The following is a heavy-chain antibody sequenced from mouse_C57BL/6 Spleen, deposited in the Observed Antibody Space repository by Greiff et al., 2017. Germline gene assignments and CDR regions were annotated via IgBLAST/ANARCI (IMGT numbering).Heavy chain of an antibody. CDR3: ARSYDYDRFAY. D-gene: IGHD2-4*01. V-gene: IGHV1-69*01. CDR1: GYTFTSYW. J-gene: IGHJ3*01. CDR2: IDPSDSYT. Sequence: QVQLQQPGAELVMPGASVKLSCKASGYTFTSYWMHWVKQRPGQGLEWIGEIDPSDSYTNYNQQFKGKSTLTVDKSSCTAYMQLGSLTSEDSAVYYCARSYDYDRFAYWGQGTLVTVSA.